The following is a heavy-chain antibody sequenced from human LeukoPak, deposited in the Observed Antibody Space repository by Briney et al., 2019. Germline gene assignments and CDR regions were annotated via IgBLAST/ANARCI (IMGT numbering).Heavy chain of an antibody. CDR1: GGSISSSSYY. CDR3: ARDAFGDHGSGWGGWFDP. Sequence: SETLSLTCTVSGGSISSSSYYWGWIRQPPGKGLEWIGSIYYSGSTYYNPSLKSRVTISVDTSKNQVSLKLSSVTAADTGIYYCARDAFGDHGSGWGGWFDPWGQGILVTVSS. V-gene: IGHV4-39*07. D-gene: IGHD3-10*01. J-gene: IGHJ5*02. CDR2: IYYSGST.